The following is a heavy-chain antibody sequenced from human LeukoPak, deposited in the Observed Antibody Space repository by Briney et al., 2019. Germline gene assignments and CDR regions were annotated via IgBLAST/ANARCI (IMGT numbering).Heavy chain of an antibody. CDR2: IWYDGSNK. Sequence: GGSLRLSCAASGFTFSSYGMHWVRQAPGKGLEGVAVIWYDGSNKYYADSVKGRFTISRDNSKNTLYLQMNSLRAEDTAVYYCARSREWGMVRGVFDYWGQGTLVTVSS. J-gene: IGHJ4*02. D-gene: IGHD3-10*01. CDR1: GFTFSSYG. CDR3: ARSREWGMVRGVFDY. V-gene: IGHV3-33*01.